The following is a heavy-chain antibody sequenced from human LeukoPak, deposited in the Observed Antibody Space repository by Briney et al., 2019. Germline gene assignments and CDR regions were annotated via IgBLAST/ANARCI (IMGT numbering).Heavy chain of an antibody. J-gene: IGHJ4*02. CDR1: GGSISGSY. CDR3: ARGIESYGDYGY. D-gene: IGHD4-17*01. V-gene: IGHV4-59*01. Sequence: SETLSLTCTVSGGSISGSYWSWIRQPPGKGLEWIAYMYNSGSTNYTPSLKSRVTISIDTSKNQFSLKLSSLTAADTAIYYCARGIESYGDYGYWDQGILVTVSS. CDR2: MYNSGST.